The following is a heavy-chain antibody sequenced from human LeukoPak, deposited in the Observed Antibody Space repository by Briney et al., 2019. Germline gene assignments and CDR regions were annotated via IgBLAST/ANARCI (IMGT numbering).Heavy chain of an antibody. CDR2: IGTASDT. CDR3: ARGPPRGKYYYMDV. Sequence: GGSLRLSCAASGFTFSSFDMQWVRQPTGQGLEWVSTIGTASDTYYPGSVEGRFTLSRDNAKNSLYLQMNSLTAGDTAVYYCARGPPRGKYYYMDVWGKGTTVTVSS. CDR1: GFTFSSFD. V-gene: IGHV3-13*01. J-gene: IGHJ6*03. D-gene: IGHD1-1*01.